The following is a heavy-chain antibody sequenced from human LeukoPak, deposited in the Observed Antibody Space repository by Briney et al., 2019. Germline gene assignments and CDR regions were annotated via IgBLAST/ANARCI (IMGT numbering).Heavy chain of an antibody. V-gene: IGHV1-2*02. J-gene: IGHJ4*02. D-gene: IGHD6-19*01. CDR3: ARRMDSSGWGDY. CDR1: GYTFTGYY. CDR2: INPNSGGT. Sequence: ASVKVSCKASGYTFTGYYIHWVRQAPGQGLEWMGWINPNSGGTNYAQKFQGRVTMTRDTSISTAYMELSRLRSDDTAVYYCARRMDSSGWGDYWGQGTLVTVSS.